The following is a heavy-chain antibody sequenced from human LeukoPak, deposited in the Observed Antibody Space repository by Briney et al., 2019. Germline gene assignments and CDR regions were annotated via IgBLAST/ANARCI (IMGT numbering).Heavy chain of an antibody. CDR3: ASSYYYDSSGYYYDHDFFDY. V-gene: IGHV3-21*01. CDR2: ISSSSSYI. D-gene: IGHD3-22*01. Sequence: GGSLILSCAASGFTFRSYSMNWVRQAPGKGLEWISSISSSSSYIYYAGSVKGRFTISRDNAKNSLYLQMNSLRAEDTAVYYCASSYYYDSSGYYYDHDFFDYWGQGTLVSVSS. J-gene: IGHJ4*02. CDR1: GFTFRSYS.